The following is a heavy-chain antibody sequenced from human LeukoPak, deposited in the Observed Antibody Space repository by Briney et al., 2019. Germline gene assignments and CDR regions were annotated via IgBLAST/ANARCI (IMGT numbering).Heavy chain of an antibody. CDR2: IHHSGST. D-gene: IGHD3-10*01. CDR3: ARGVRVSSYYVSGTYYIGDY. V-gene: IGHV4-34*01. CDR1: GGSFSGYY. Sequence: PSETLSPTCAVYGGSFSGYYWSWIRQTPEKGLEWIGEIHHSGSTNYNPSLQSRVTISVDTSNNQLSMKLTSVTAADTAVYYCARGVRVSSYYVSGTYYIGDYWGQGSLVTVSS. J-gene: IGHJ4*02.